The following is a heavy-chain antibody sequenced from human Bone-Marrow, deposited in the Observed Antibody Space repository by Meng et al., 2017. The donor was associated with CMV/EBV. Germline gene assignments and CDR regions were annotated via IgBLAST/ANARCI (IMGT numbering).Heavy chain of an antibody. V-gene: IGHV5-51*01. CDR3: VRPYDNSSAYYL. CDR1: GYSFTTFW. Sequence: GESLKISCKGSGYSFTTFWVGWVRQLPGKGLEWMGIIYPGDSDTIYSPSFQGQVTISADKSITTAYLQLSSLQASDTAIYYCVRPYDNSSAYYLWGQGTLVAVSS. J-gene: IGHJ5*02. CDR2: IYPGDSDT. D-gene: IGHD3-22*01.